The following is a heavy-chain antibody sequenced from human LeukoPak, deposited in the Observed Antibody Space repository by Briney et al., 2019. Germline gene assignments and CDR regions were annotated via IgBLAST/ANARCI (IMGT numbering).Heavy chain of an antibody. CDR1: GYTFTSYG. CDR3: ASLRGLPPVRGSWIQRDAFDI. D-gene: IGHD5-18*01. V-gene: IGHV1-18*01. J-gene: IGHJ3*02. Sequence: ASVKVSCKASGYTFTSYGISWVRQAPGQGLEWMGWISAYNGNTNYAQKFQGRVTITADESTSTAYMELSSLRSEDTAVYYCASLRGLPPVRGSWIQRDAFDIWGQGTMVTVSS. CDR2: ISAYNGNT.